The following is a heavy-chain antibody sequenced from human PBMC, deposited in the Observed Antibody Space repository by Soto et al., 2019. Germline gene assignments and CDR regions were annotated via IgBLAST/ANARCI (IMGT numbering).Heavy chain of an antibody. Sequence: SETLSLTCAVSGGSISSSNWWSWVRQPPGKGLEWIGEIYHSGSTNYNPSLKSRVTISVDKSKNQFSLKLSSVTAADTAVYYCARGSSWYNYFYYYYGMDVWGQGTTVTVSS. CDR2: IYHSGST. CDR1: GGSISSSNW. D-gene: IGHD6-13*01. V-gene: IGHV4-4*02. CDR3: ARGSSWYNYFYYYYGMDV. J-gene: IGHJ6*02.